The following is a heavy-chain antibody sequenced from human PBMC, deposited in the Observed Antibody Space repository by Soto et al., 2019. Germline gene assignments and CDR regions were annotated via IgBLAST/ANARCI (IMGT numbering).Heavy chain of an antibody. V-gene: IGHV3-11*01. Sequence: GSLRLSCAASGFTFSDYYMSWIRQAPGKGLEWVSYISSSGSTIYYADSVKGRFTISRDNAKNSLYLQMNSLRAEDTAVYYCARNNEYSSSDWFDPWGQGTLVTVSS. D-gene: IGHD6-6*01. CDR3: ARNNEYSSSDWFDP. J-gene: IGHJ5*02. CDR2: ISSSGSTI. CDR1: GFTFSDYY.